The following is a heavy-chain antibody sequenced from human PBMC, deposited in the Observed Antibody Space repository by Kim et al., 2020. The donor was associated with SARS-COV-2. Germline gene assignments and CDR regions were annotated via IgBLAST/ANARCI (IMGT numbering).Heavy chain of an antibody. Sequence: SETLSLTCVVYGVAFSGYYWSCIRQSPGKGLEWIGEVSPSGSTNSNPSLRSRVTISGDTSKNQFSLKVTSVTAADTAVFYCARGGGRYCSAFFCYPVD. D-gene: IGHD6-25*01. CDR1: GVAFSGYY. CDR2: VSPSGST. V-gene: IGHV4-34*01. CDR3: ARGGGRYCSAFFCYPVD. J-gene: IGHJ4*01.